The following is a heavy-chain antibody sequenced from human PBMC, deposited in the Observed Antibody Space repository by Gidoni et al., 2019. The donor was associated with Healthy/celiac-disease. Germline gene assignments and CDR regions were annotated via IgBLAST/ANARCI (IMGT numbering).Heavy chain of an antibody. CDR2: IYYSGRP. J-gene: IGHJ5*02. Sequence: QVQLQESGPGLVKPSETLSLTCTVSGGSISRYYWSWIRQPPGKGLEWIGYIYYSGRPNYNPSLKSRVTISVDTSKNQFSLKLSSVTAADTAVYYCAREGENDILTGQGWFDPWGQGTLVTVSS. D-gene: IGHD3-9*01. CDR1: GGSISRYY. V-gene: IGHV4-59*01. CDR3: AREGENDILTGQGWFDP.